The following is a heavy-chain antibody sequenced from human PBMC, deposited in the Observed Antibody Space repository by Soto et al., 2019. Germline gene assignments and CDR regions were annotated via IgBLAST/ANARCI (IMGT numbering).Heavy chain of an antibody. CDR3: ARGSDQDYYMDV. Sequence: QVQLQESGPGLVKPSQTLSLTCTVSGGSISSGGYYWSWIRQNPGKGLEWIGYIYYSGSTYYNPSLQSRVTISVDTSKNQFSLKLSSVTAADTAVYYCARGSDQDYYMDVWGKGTTVTVSS. CDR1: GGSISSGGYY. D-gene: IGHD2-15*01. V-gene: IGHV4-31*03. CDR2: IYYSGST. J-gene: IGHJ6*03.